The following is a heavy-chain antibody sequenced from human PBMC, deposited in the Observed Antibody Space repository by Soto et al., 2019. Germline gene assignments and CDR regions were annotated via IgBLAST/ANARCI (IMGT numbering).Heavy chain of an antibody. CDR3: ARDQDAQNYGWFDP. CDR1: GFTFDDYG. V-gene: IGHV3-20*04. D-gene: IGHD3-10*01. CDR2: INWNGGST. J-gene: IGHJ5*02. Sequence: GGSLRLSCAAYGFTFDDYGMSWVRQAPGKGLEWVSGINWNGGSTGYADSVKGRFTISRDNAKNSLYLQMNSLRAEDTALYYCARDQDAQNYGWFDPWGQGTLVTVSS.